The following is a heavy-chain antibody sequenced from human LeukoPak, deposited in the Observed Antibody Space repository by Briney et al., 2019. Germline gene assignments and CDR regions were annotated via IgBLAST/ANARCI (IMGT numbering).Heavy chain of an antibody. CDR2: IRYDGSNK. Sequence: GGSLRLSCAASGFTFSSYGMHWVRQAPGKGLEWVAFIRYDGSNKYYADSVKGRFTISRYNSKNTLYLQMNSLRAEDTAVYYCAKDSQYSYGFTYFDYWGQGTLVTVSS. CDR1: GFTFSSYG. V-gene: IGHV3-30*02. CDR3: AKDSQYSYGFTYFDY. J-gene: IGHJ4*02. D-gene: IGHD5-18*01.